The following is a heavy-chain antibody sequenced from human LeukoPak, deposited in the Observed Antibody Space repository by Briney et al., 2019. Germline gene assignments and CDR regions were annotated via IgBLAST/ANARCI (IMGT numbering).Heavy chain of an antibody. CDR2: IYYSGST. J-gene: IGHJ4*02. CDR1: GGSISSGGYY. V-gene: IGHV4-31*03. Sequence: SETLSLTCTVSGGSISSGGYYWSWMRQQPGKGLEWIGYIYYSGSTYYNPSLKSRVTISVDTSKNQFSLKLSSVTAADTAVYYCARVGSYGYRYYFDYWGQGTLVTVSS. CDR3: ARVGSYGYRYYFDY. D-gene: IGHD5-18*01.